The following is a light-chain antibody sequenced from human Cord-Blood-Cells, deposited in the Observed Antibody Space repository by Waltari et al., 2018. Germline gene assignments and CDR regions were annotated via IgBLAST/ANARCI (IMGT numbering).Light chain of an antibody. Sequence: QSALTQPASVSGSPGQSLTISCTGTSSDVGGYNSVSWYQQPPGKAPKLMIYDVSNRPSVVSKRFSGSKSGNTASLTISGLQAEDEADYYCSSYTSSSTVVFGGGTKLTVL. J-gene: IGLJ2*01. CDR1: SSDVGGYNS. V-gene: IGLV2-14*01. CDR2: DVS. CDR3: SSYTSSSTVV.